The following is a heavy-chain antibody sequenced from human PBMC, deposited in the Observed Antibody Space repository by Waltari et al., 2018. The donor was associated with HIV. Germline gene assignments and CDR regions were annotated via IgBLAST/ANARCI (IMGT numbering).Heavy chain of an antibody. D-gene: IGHD1-26*01. CDR3: AKDEGGSLGGGAFDI. CDR2: IRGSGGST. J-gene: IGHJ3*02. V-gene: IGHV3-23*01. Sequence: EVQLLESGGGLVQPGGSLRLSCAASGFTFSSYAMSWVRQAPGKGLEWVSAIRGSGGSTYYADAVKGRFTISRDNSKNTLYLKMNSLRAEDRAVYYCAKDEGGSLGGGAFDIWGQGTMVTVSS. CDR1: GFTFSSYA.